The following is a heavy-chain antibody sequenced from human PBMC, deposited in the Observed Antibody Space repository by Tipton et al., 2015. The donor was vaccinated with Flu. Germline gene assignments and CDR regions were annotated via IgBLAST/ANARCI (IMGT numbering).Heavy chain of an antibody. Sequence: QLVQSGAEVKKPGASVKVSCRASGYIFNSYGISWVRQAPGQGLEWMGWISGYNANTHYAQKVQGRVTMTTDTSTSTAYMELRGLRSDGTAVYYCARDPMLDLEASVHYFDHWGQGTLVSVSS. CDR1: GYIFNSYG. CDR2: ISGYNANT. CDR3: ARDPMLDLEASVHYFDH. J-gene: IGHJ4*02. D-gene: IGHD3/OR15-3a*01. V-gene: IGHV1-18*01.